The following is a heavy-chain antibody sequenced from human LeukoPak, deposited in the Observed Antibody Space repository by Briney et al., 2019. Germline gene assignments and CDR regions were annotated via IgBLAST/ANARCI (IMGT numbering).Heavy chain of an antibody. V-gene: IGHV4-34*01. J-gene: IGHJ2*01. D-gene: IGHD3-9*01. CDR2: INHSGST. Sequence: GSLRLSCAASGFTFSSYAMSWIRQPPGKGLEWIGEINHSGSTNYNPSLKSRVTISVDTSKNQFSLKLSSVTAADTAVYYCARSKRYLGYFDLWGRGTLVTVSS. CDR3: ARSKRYLGYFDL. CDR1: GFTFSSYA.